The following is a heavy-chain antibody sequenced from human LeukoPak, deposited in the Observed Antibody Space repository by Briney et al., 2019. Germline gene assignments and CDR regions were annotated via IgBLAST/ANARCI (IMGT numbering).Heavy chain of an antibody. CDR2: ISWNSGSI. CDR1: GLTFDDYA. Sequence: AGGSLRLSCAASGLTFDDYAMHWVRQAPGKGLEWVSGISWNSGSIGYADSVKGRFTISRDNAKNSLYLQMNSLRAEDTALYYCAKEMGSGPFFDYWGQGTLVTVSS. J-gene: IGHJ4*02. V-gene: IGHV3-9*01. CDR3: AKEMGSGPFFDY. D-gene: IGHD2-15*01.